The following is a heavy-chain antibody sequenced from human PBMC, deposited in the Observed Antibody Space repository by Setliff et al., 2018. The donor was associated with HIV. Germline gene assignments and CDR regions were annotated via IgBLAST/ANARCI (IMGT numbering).Heavy chain of an antibody. D-gene: IGHD3-22*01. CDR3: ARERDSNGYQFDY. Sequence: ASVKVSCKASGFTFTNYAIHWVRQAPGQRLERMGWINVDSGNTKYLQDLQGRVTITKDRSASTAYMEVSNLRSEDMAVYYCARERDSNGYQFDYWGQGTLVTVSS. V-gene: IGHV1-3*03. CDR1: GFTFTNYA. CDR2: INVDSGNT. J-gene: IGHJ4*02.